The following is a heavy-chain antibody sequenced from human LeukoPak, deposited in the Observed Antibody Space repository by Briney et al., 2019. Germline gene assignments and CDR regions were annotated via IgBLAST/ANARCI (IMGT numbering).Heavy chain of an antibody. J-gene: IGHJ4*02. CDR1: GFTFSSYA. V-gene: IGHV3-23*01. CDR2: ISGSGGST. CDR3: ARGYCSGNSCHTTFDY. Sequence: GGSLRLSCAASGFTFSSYAMSWVRQAPGKGLEWVSAISGSGGSTYYADSVKGRFTISRDNAKNSLYLQMNSLRAEDTAVYYCARGYCSGNSCHTTFDYWGQGTLVTVSS. D-gene: IGHD2-2*02.